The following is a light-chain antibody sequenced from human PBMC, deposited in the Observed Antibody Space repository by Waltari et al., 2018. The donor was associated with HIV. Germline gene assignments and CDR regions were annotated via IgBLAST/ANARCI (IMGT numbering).Light chain of an antibody. CDR2: YDS. Sequence: SSLLTQIPSVSVAPGQTARITCGGNNIERKSVNWYQQKPGQAPLLVIYYDSYRPSGIPERFSGSNSGNTATLTISRVGDGDEADYYCQVWDSSSDHVLFGGGTRLTVL. CDR3: QVWDSSSDHVL. J-gene: IGLJ2*01. V-gene: IGLV3-21*04. CDR1: NIERKS.